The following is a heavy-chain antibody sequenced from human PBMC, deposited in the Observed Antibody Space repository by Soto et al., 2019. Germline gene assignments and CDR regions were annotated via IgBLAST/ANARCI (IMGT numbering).Heavy chain of an antibody. V-gene: IGHV4-31*03. CDR2: IYYSGST. CDR1: GGSISSGGYY. D-gene: IGHD3-3*01. J-gene: IGHJ6*02. CDR3: AREYRGGFYQWGGMDA. Sequence: SETLSLTCTVPGGSISSGGYYWSWIRQHPGKGLEWIGYIYYSGSTYYNPSLKSRVTISVDTSKNQFSLKLSSVTAADTAVYYCAREYRGGFYQWGGMDAWGQETPVILSS.